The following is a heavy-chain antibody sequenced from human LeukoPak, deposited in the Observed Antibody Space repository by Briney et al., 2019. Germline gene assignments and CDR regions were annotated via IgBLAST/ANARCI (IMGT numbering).Heavy chain of an antibody. CDR2: ISGDGRSA. Sequence: PGGSLRLSCAASGITFTNYWMYWVRQAPGKGLVWVSRISGDGRSASYADSVKGRFTISRDNAKNTLYLQMNSLRVEDTAVYYCVRIPHSTSGYYFDYWGQGTLVTVSS. J-gene: IGHJ4*02. V-gene: IGHV3-74*01. D-gene: IGHD2-2*01. CDR3: VRIPHSTSGYYFDY. CDR1: GITFTNYW.